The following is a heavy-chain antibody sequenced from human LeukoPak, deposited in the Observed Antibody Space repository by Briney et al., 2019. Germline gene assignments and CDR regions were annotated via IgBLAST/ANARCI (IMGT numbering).Heavy chain of an antibody. J-gene: IGHJ6*04. Sequence: SETLSLTCAVYGGSFSGYYWSWIRQPPGKGLEWIGEINHSGSTNYNPSLKSRVTISVDTSKNQFSLKLSSVNAADTAVYYCAREGLGTVTAKQGHTSGMDVWGKGTTVTVSS. CDR3: AREGLGTVTAKQGHTSGMDV. CDR2: INHSGST. CDR1: GGSFSGYY. V-gene: IGHV4-34*01. D-gene: IGHD4-17*01.